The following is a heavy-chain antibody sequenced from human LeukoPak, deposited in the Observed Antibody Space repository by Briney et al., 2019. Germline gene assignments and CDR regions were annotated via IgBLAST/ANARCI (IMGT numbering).Heavy chain of an antibody. V-gene: IGHV3-30-3*01. CDR1: GFTFSSYA. J-gene: IGHJ4*02. D-gene: IGHD4-11*01. CDR2: ISYDGSNK. CDR3: AKDSTVTPWGYFDY. Sequence: PGRSLRLSCAASGFTFSSYAMHSVCQAPGKGLEWVAVISYDGSNKYYADSVKGRFTISRDNSKNTLYLQMNSLRAEDTAVYYCAKDSTVTPWGYFDYWGQGTLVTVSS.